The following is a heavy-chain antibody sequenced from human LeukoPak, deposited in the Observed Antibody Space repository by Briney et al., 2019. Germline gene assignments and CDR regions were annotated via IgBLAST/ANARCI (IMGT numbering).Heavy chain of an antibody. CDR3: ARRTKSWGSSDY. D-gene: IGHD7-27*01. Sequence: PGGSLRLSCAASGFTFNRYNMNWVRRAPGKGLEWVSSISTSSSYIYYADSVRGRFTISRDNAKNSLYLQMNSLRAEDTAVYYCARRTKSWGSSDYWGQGTLVSVSS. CDR1: GFTFNRYN. CDR2: ISTSSSYI. V-gene: IGHV3-21*01. J-gene: IGHJ4*02.